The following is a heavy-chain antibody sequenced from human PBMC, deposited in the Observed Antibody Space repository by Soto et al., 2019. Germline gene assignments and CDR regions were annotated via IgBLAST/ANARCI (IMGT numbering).Heavy chain of an antibody. CDR3: AKEHSYYYDSSGPGY. V-gene: IGHV3-30*12. J-gene: IGHJ4*02. CDR1: GFTFSSYG. CDR2: ISYDGSNK. D-gene: IGHD3-22*01. Sequence: GGSLRLSCAASGFTFSSYGMHWVRQAPGKGLEWVAVISYDGSNKYYPDSVKGRFTISGDNSKDTLYLQMNSLRAEDTAVYYCAKEHSYYYDSSGPGYWGQGTLVTVSS.